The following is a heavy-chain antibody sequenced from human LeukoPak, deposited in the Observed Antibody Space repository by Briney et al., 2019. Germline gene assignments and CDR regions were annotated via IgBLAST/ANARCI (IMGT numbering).Heavy chain of an antibody. CDR1: GFTFSSHA. V-gene: IGHV3-23*01. CDR2: ISGNGAGT. CDR3: ASGPEPYYDILTGYFDY. D-gene: IGHD3-9*01. Sequence: GGSLRLSCTPSGFTFSSHAMGWVRQAPGKGLEWVSGISGNGAGTYYADSVKGRFTISRDNSKNTLYLQMNSLRAEDTAVYYCASGPEPYYDILTGYFDYWGQGTLVTVSS. J-gene: IGHJ4*02.